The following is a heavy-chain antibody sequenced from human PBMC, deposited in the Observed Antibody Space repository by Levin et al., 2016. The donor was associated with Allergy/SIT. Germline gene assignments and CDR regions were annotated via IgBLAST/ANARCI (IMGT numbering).Heavy chain of an antibody. Sequence: GESLKISCVASGFTFSHYVMTWVRRAPGKGLEWVSSISVSGDRTFNAESVTGRFTISRDNSKNTLYLQMSSLRAEDTAVYYCAKDRSTSWYLYSYYSLDVWGQGTTVTVSS. CDR3: AKDRSTSWYLYSYYSLDV. CDR2: ISVSGDRT. CDR1: GFTFSHYV. D-gene: IGHD6-13*01. V-gene: IGHV3-23*01. J-gene: IGHJ6*02.